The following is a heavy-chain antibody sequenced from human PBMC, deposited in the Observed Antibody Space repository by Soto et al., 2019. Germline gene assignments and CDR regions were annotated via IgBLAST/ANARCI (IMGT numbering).Heavy chain of an antibody. CDR1: GFTFSSYS. CDR3: ARDEPGSSWYRLFQH. D-gene: IGHD6-13*01. Sequence: GGSLRLSCAASGFTFSSYSMNWVRQAPGKGLEWVSSISSSSSYIYYADSVKGRFTISRDNAKNSLYLQMNSLRAEDTAVYYCARDEPGSSWYRLFQHWGQGTLVTVSS. J-gene: IGHJ1*01. CDR2: ISSSSSYI. V-gene: IGHV3-21*01.